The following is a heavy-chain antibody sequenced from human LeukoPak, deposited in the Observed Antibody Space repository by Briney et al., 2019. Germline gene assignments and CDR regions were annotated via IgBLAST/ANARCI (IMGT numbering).Heavy chain of an antibody. D-gene: IGHD3-22*01. CDR2: ISWDGGST. CDR3: AKADTPLNYYDSSSFDY. J-gene: IGHJ4*02. V-gene: IGHV3-43*01. Sequence: PGGSLRLSCAASGFTFDDYTMHWVRQAPGKGLEWVSLISWDGGSTYYADSVKGRFTISRDNSKNSLYLQMNSLRTEDTALYYCAKADTPLNYYDSSSFDYWGQGTLVTVSS. CDR1: GFTFDDYT.